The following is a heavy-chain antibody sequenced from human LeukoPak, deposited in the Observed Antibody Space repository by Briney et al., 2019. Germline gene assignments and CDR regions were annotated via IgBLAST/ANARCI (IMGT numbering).Heavy chain of an antibody. J-gene: IGHJ3*02. V-gene: IGHV4-39*01. CDR2: IYYSGST. Sequence: PSETLSLTCTVSGGSISSSSYYWGWIRQPPGKGLEWIGSIYYSGSTYYNPSLKSRVTISVDTSKNQFSLKLSSVTAADTAVYYCARTLTGTTRFDAFDIWGQGTMVTVSS. CDR1: GGSISSSSYY. D-gene: IGHD1-20*01. CDR3: ARTLTGTTRFDAFDI.